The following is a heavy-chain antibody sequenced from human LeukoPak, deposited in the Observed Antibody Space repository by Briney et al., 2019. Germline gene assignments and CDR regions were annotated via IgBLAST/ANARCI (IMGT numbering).Heavy chain of an antibody. CDR1: GYTFTNYY. Sequence: GESLKISCKGSGYTFTNYYIGWVRRMPGKGLEWMGIISPGDSDARYSPSFQGQVTISADKSISTAYLRWSSLKASDTAIYYCARRYCSSTSCNPYFFDFWGQGTLVTVSS. D-gene: IGHD2-2*01. V-gene: IGHV5-51*01. CDR3: ARRYCSSTSCNPYFFDF. CDR2: ISPGDSDA. J-gene: IGHJ4*02.